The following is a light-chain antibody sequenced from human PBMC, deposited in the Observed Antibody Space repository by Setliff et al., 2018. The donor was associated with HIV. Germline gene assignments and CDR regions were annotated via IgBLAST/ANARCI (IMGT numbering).Light chain of an antibody. CDR2: DVS. CDR3: SSYASTNTLP. J-gene: IGLJ1*01. CDR1: SSDVGGYNY. V-gene: IGLV2-14*01. Sequence: QSALTQPASVSGSPGQSITISCTGTSSDVGGYNYVSWYQHHPGKAPKLMIYDVSNRPSGVSNRFSGSKSGNTASLTISGLQAEDEADYYCSSYASTNTLPFGTGTKVTVL.